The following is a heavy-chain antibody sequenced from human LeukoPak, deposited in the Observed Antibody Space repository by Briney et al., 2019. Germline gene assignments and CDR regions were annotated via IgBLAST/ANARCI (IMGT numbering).Heavy chain of an antibody. CDR1: GYTFTSYG. J-gene: IGHJ5*02. CDR2: ISAYNGNT. CDR3: ARDRPGDYGSGSYYRSPMNWFDP. D-gene: IGHD3-10*01. V-gene: IGHV1-18*01. Sequence: ASVKVSCKASGYTFTSYGISWVRQAPGQGLEWMGWISAYNGNTNYAQKLQGRVTMTTDTSTSTAYMELRSLRSEDTAVYYCARDRPGDYGSGSYYRSPMNWFDPWGQGTLVTVSS.